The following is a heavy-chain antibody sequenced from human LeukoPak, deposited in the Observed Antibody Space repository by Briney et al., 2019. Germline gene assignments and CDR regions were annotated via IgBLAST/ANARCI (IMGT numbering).Heavy chain of an antibody. V-gene: IGHV4-30-4*08. CDR3: ARTHSDCSSTSCYSVANYYFDY. D-gene: IGHD2-2*01. J-gene: IGHJ4*02. CDR1: GGSLSSGVYY. Sequence: SETLSLTCTVSGGSLSSGVYYWSWIRQPPGKCLEWLGYIYYSGSAYFNPSLKTRFTISVDTSKNQFSLKLSSVTAADTAVYYCARTHSDCSSTSCYSVANYYFDYWGQGTLVTVSS. CDR2: IYYSGSA.